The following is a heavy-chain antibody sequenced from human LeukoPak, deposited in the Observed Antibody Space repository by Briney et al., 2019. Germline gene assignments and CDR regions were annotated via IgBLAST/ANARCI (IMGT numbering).Heavy chain of an antibody. CDR2: ISAYNGNT. J-gene: IGHJ4*02. CDR3: ARDRFIYDILTGYYNPFDY. V-gene: IGHV1-18*01. CDR1: GYTFTSYG. Sequence: ASVKVSCKASGYTFTSYGISWVRQAPGQGLEWMGWISAYNGNTNYAQKLQGRVTMTTDTSTSTAYMELRSLRSDDAAVYYCARDRFIYDILTGYYNPFDYWGQGTLVTVSS. D-gene: IGHD3-9*01.